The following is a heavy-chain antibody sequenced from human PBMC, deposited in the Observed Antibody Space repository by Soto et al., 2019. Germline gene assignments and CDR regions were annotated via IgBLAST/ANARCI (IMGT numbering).Heavy chain of an antibody. Sequence: KPGGSLRLSCAASGFTFSSYSMNWVRQAPGKGLEWVSSISSSSSYIYYADSVKGRFTISRDNAKNSLYLQMNSLRAEDTAVYYCASAGNNVLRYFDWLLPFDYWGQGTLVTVSS. CDR2: ISSSSSYI. V-gene: IGHV3-21*01. CDR1: GFTFSSYS. D-gene: IGHD3-9*01. CDR3: ASAGNNVLRYFDWLLPFDY. J-gene: IGHJ4*02.